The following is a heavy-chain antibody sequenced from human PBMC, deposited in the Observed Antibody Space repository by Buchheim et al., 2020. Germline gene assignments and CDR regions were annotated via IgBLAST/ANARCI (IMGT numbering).Heavy chain of an antibody. CDR1: GFTFSSYA. CDR2: ISGSGGST. V-gene: IGHV3-23*01. CDR3: RTYYDFWSGYQGYGMDV. J-gene: IGHJ6*02. Sequence: EVQLLESGGGLVQPGGSLRLSCAASGFTFSSYAMSWVRQAPGKGLEWVSAISGSGGSTYYADSVKGRFTISRDNSKNTLYLQMNSLRAEDTAVYYCRTYYDFWSGYQGYGMDVWSQGTT. D-gene: IGHD3-3*01.